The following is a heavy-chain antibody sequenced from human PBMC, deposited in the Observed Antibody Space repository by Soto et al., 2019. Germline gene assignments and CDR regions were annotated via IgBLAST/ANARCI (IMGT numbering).Heavy chain of an antibody. D-gene: IGHD3-3*01. CDR3: ARVPLGVAIGHGMDV. Sequence: QVQLVESGGGVVLPGRSLRLSCAVSGFTFRNHAMHWVRQAPGKGLEWVAVISFDGNTQYYADSVKGRFSVSRDNAEDSLLLQMDSLRAEDTAVYYCARVPLGVAIGHGMDVWGHGTTVSVSS. CDR2: ISFDGNTQ. CDR1: GFTFRNHA. V-gene: IGHV3-30-3*01. J-gene: IGHJ6*02.